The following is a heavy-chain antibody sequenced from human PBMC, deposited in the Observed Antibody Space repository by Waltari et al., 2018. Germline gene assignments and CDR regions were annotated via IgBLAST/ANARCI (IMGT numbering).Heavy chain of an antibody. Sequence: EVQVVESGGGLVQPGGSLRLSCAASGFTLSRSWRTWVRQARGKGLRWVANIKTDGSETYYVDSVKGRFTISRDNTKNSLYLQMSSLRAEDTAVYYCAIGGVEASWYWRYWGQGTLVTVSS. CDR3: AIGGVEASWYWRY. D-gene: IGHD6-13*01. CDR2: IKTDGSET. V-gene: IGHV3-7*01. J-gene: IGHJ4*02. CDR1: GFTLSRSW.